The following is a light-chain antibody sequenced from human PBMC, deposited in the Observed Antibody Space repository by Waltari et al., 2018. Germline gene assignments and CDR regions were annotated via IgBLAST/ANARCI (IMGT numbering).Light chain of an antibody. J-gene: IGKJ5*01. V-gene: IGKV1-33*01. CDR3: QQYENFPVT. CDR2: DTS. Sequence: DIQVTQSPSSLSASVGDRVTITCQASQDISNYLNWYQQKPGKAPKRLIYDTSHLQTGVPSRFSGTGGGTEFTFTISSLQPEDIATYYCQQYENFPVTFGQGTRLEIK. CDR1: QDISNY.